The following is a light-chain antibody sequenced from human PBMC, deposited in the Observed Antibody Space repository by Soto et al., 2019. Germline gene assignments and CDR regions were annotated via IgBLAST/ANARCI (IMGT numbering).Light chain of an antibody. J-gene: IGKJ4*01. CDR2: GAS. Sequence: EMGLRQSPGTLSLSPGERATLSCRASQGVSSGYLAWYQQKPGQAPRLLIYGASSRATAIPDRFSGSGSGTDFTLTISRLEPEDFAVYYCQQYGSSPRGTFGGGTKVEIK. CDR1: QGVSSGY. CDR3: QQYGSSPRGT. V-gene: IGKV3-20*01.